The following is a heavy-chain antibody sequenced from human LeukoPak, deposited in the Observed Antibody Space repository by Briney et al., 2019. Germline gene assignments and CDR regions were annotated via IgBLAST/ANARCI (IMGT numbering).Heavy chain of an antibody. CDR1: GYTFTSYD. J-gene: IGHJ5*02. V-gene: IGHV1-8*01. Sequence: ASVKVSCKASGYTFTSYDINWVRQATGQGLEWMGWMNPNSGNTGYAQKFQGRVTITRNTSISTAYMELSSLRYEHTAVYYCARSGGSSWYFRGGSNWFDPWGQGTLVTVSS. CDR2: MNPNSGNT. CDR3: ARSGGSSWYFRGGSNWFDP. D-gene: IGHD6-13*01.